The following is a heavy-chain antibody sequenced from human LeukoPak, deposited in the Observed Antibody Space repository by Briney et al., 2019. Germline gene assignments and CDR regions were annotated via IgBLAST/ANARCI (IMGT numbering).Heavy chain of an antibody. CDR2: LHHRGTT. V-gene: IGHV4-38-2*01. CDR3: ARMGENRSFDH. J-gene: IGHJ4*02. Sequence: SETLSLTCAVSGYSIRSAYYWGWIRQPPGKGLEWIGSLHHRGTTYYNPSLRSRVTISVDMSKNHFSLKLTSVAAADTAVYHCARMGENRSFDHRGQGTLVNGPS. D-gene: IGHD1-14*01. CDR1: GYSIRSAYY.